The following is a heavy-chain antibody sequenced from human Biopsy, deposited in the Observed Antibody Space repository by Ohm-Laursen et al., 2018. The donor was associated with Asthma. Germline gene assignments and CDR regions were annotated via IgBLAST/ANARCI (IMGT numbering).Heavy chain of an antibody. D-gene: IGHD6-19*01. CDR3: ARCQVGYSSGWFLLLKKIYYSGMDV. CDR1: GGTFSNFA. CDR2: IMTVFGTT. J-gene: IGHJ6*02. Sequence: GASVKVSCKAPGGTFSNFAISWVRQAPGQGLEWLGGIMTVFGTTNYAQKFQGRVTITADESTSTAYMEVTSLRSEDTAIYYCARCQVGYSSGWFLLLKKIYYSGMDVWGQGTAVTVSS. V-gene: IGHV1-69*13.